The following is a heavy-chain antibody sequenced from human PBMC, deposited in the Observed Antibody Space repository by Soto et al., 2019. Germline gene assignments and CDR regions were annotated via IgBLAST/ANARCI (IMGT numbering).Heavy chain of an antibody. CDR1: GYTFTSYD. D-gene: IGHD6-6*01. CDR3: AKSSDGQLLQGDY. CDR2: MNPNSGNT. Sequence: QVQLVQSGAEVKKPGASVKVSCKASGYTFTSYDINWVRQATGQGLEWMGWMNPNSGNTGYAQKFQGRVTMTRNTSISTAYTELSNLRSEDTAVYYCAKSSDGQLLQGDYWGQGTPFTVSS. V-gene: IGHV1-8*01. J-gene: IGHJ4*02.